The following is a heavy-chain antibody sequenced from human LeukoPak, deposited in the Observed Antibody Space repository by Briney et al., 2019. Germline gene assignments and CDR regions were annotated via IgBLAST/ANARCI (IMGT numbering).Heavy chain of an antibody. CDR3: ARGEWLLHY. Sequence: GASVKVSCKASGYTFTHYYIHWVRQAPGQGLEWMGRINPKSGGPKNAQKFQGRLTKTRDTSITTAYMELSGLRSDDTAVYYCARGEWLLHYWGQGTLVTVSS. CDR1: GYTFTHYY. D-gene: IGHD2-15*01. V-gene: IGHV1-2*06. CDR2: INPKSGGP. J-gene: IGHJ4*02.